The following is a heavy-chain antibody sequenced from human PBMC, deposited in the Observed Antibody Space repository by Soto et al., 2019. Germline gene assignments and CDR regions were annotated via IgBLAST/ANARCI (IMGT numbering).Heavy chain of an antibody. J-gene: IGHJ4*02. CDR1: GDFTNFY. D-gene: IGHD3-10*01. Sequence: PSETLSLTCTVSGDFTNFYWTWIRQPPGKGLEWIGYIYYNGNTNYNPSLKSRVTMSVDTSKNQFSLNLTSVTAADTAVYYCARALRGDYWGQGILVTVS. CDR2: IYYNGNT. CDR3: ARALRGDY. V-gene: IGHV4-59*01.